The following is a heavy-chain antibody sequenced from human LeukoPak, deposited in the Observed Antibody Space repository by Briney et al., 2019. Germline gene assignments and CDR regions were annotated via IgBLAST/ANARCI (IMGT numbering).Heavy chain of an antibody. CDR3: AELGITMIGGV. Sequence: GGSLRLSCAASGFTFSTYSMNWVRQAPGKGLEWVSSIPSSGNYIYYADSVKGRFTVSRDNAKNSLYLQMNSLRAEDTAVYYCAELGITMIGGVWGKGTTVTISS. D-gene: IGHD3-10*02. CDR2: IPSSGNYI. V-gene: IGHV3-21*01. J-gene: IGHJ6*04. CDR1: GFTFSTYS.